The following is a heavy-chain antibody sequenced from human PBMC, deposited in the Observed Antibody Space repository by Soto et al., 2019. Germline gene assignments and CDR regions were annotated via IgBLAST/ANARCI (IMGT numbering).Heavy chain of an antibody. D-gene: IGHD3-10*01. Sequence: QVQLRQWGAGLLKSSETLSLTCGVYGGSFSDSYWAWIRQPPGKGLEGIGEINQSGSTNYNPSLKSRVPISVDKSKNQFPLHLTSVTAADTADYYCARCLRGGGFGYYYMDVWGSGTAVTVSS. CDR1: GGSFSDSY. CDR2: INQSGST. J-gene: IGHJ6*03. CDR3: ARCLRGGGFGYYYMDV. V-gene: IGHV4-34*02.